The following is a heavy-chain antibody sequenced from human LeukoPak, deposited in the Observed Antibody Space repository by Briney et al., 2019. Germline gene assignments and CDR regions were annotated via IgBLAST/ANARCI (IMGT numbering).Heavy chain of an antibody. V-gene: IGHV4-34*01. Sequence: SETLSLTCAVYNGFDSYYMTIVRQPPGKGLEWVGEITYRGSGNYNPSLKGRATISINVSQRQFSLSLRSVTAADTATYYCGVYGGDWRFDFWGQGTLVTVSS. CDR2: ITYRGSG. J-gene: IGHJ4*02. CDR3: GVYGGDWRFDF. D-gene: IGHD2-21*02. CDR1: NGFDSYY.